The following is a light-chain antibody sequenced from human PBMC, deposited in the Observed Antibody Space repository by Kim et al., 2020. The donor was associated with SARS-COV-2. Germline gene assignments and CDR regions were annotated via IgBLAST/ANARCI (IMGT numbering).Light chain of an antibody. CDR3: QQRNSWPPAVT. CDR1: QNIDTY. CDR2: DAS. V-gene: IGKV3-11*01. Sequence: PGERATLSCRASQNIDTYLAWYQQRPGQAPRLLVYDASNRATGDPDRFSGSGSGTDFTLTISSLEPEDFSIYYCQQRNSWPPAVTFGGGTKVDIK. J-gene: IGKJ4*01.